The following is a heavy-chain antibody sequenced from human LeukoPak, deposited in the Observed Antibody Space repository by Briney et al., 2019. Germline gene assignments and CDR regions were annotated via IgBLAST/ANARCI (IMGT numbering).Heavy chain of an antibody. Sequence: GGSLRLSCAASGFTFSRYGMSWVRQAPGKGLEWVSAISGRGGRTYYGDSVKGRFTISGDNSKNTLYLQMNSLRAEDTAVYYCARGMCSGGNCYSAPDYWGQGTLVTVSS. CDR1: GFTFSRYG. V-gene: IGHV3-23*01. CDR2: ISGRGGRT. CDR3: ARGMCSGGNCYSAPDY. J-gene: IGHJ4*02. D-gene: IGHD2-15*01.